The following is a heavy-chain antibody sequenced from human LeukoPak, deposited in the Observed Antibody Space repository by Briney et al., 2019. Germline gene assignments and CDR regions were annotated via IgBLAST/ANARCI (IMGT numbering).Heavy chain of an antibody. CDR1: GFTFSSYA. CDR2: ISYDGSNK. Sequence: GGSLRLSCAASGFTFSSYAMHWVRQAPGKGLEWVAVISYDGSNKYYADSVKGRFTISRDNSKNTLYLQMNSLRAEDTAVYYCARGATYAYYQDYWGQGTLVTVSS. V-gene: IGHV3-30-3*01. D-gene: IGHD1-26*01. CDR3: ARGATYAYYQDY. J-gene: IGHJ4*02.